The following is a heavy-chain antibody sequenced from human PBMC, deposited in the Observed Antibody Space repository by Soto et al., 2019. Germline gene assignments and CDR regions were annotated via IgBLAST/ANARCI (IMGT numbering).Heavy chain of an antibody. CDR3: AKGGESYYDSSGYPDY. Sequence: PGGSLRLSCAASGFTFSSYGMHWVRQAPGKGLEWVAVISYDGSNKYYADSVKGRFTISRDNSKNTLYLQMNSLRAEDTAVYYCAKGGESYYDSSGYPDYWGQGTLVTVSS. CDR1: GFTFSSYG. CDR2: ISYDGSNK. V-gene: IGHV3-30*18. J-gene: IGHJ4*02. D-gene: IGHD3-22*01.